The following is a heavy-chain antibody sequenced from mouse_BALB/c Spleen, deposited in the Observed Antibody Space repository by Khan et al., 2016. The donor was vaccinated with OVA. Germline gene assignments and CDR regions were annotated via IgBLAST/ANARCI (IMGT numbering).Heavy chain of an antibody. CDR3: AREEALYHFDH. CDR2: IYPGTDNS. V-gene: IGHV1-76*01. CDR1: GYIFTSYW. D-gene: IGHD3-2*02. Sequence: QVQLKQSGAELVRPGASVKLSCKTSGYIFTSYWIHWVKQRSGQGLEWIARIYPGTDNSYYNEKFKDKATLTADKSSSTAYMQLSSLKSEDSDVCFCAREEALYHFDHWGQGTTLTVSS. J-gene: IGHJ2*01.